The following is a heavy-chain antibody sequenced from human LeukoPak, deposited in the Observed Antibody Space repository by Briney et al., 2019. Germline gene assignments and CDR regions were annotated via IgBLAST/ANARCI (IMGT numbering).Heavy chain of an antibody. CDR1: AFTFSSYA. J-gene: IGHJ3*02. D-gene: IGHD3-10*01. CDR2: MPFDGSHK. Sequence: GGSLRLSCAASAFTFSSYAMQWVRQAPGKGLEWVAVMPFDGSHKYYADSVKGRFTISRDNSKNTLYLQMNSLRAEDTAVYYCARDQYSTMVRGVIPHDAFDIWGQGTMVTVSS. V-gene: IGHV3-30*04. CDR3: ARDQYSTMVRGVIPHDAFDI.